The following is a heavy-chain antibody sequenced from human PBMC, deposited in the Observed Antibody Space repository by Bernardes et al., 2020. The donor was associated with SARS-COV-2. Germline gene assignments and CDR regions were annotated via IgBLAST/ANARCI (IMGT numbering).Heavy chain of an antibody. CDR3: ARGSGGDFDY. CDR2: IYHSGST. Sequence: SETLSLTCAVSGYSISSGYYWGWIRQPPGKGLEWIGSIYHSGSTYYNPSLKSRVTISVDTSKNQFSLKLSSVTAADTAVYYCARGSGGDFDYWGQGTLDTV. D-gene: IGHD1-26*01. V-gene: IGHV4-38-2*01. CDR1: GYSISSGYY. J-gene: IGHJ4*02.